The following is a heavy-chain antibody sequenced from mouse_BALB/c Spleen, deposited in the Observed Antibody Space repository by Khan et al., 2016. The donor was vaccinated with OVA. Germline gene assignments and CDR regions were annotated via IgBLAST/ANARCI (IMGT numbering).Heavy chain of an antibody. CDR3: ARQGGGYFSWFAY. D-gene: IGHD2-3*01. V-gene: IGHV1-9*01. J-gene: IGHJ3*01. Sequence: QVQLQQSGTELLKPGASVKISCKATGYTFSSYWIEWIKQRSGHGLEWIGEILPGSDSPNYNERFRGRATFTAETSSNTAYMQLSSLTSEASAVYSWARQGGGYFSWFAYWGQGTLVTVSA. CDR1: GYTFSSYW. CDR2: ILPGSDSP.